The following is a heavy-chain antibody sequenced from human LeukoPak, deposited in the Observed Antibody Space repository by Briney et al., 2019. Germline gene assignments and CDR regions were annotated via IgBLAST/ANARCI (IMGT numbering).Heavy chain of an antibody. Sequence: GRSLRLSCSASGFTFSAYAMNWVRQAPGKGLEWVAVVSYDGSNKYYTDSVKGRFTISRDNSNDTLHLQMNGLRPEDTAVYYCARARVGHSSGWFDAFDIWGQGTMVTVSS. D-gene: IGHD6-19*01. CDR2: VSYDGSNK. J-gene: IGHJ3*02. CDR3: ARARVGHSSGWFDAFDI. CDR1: GFTFSAYA. V-gene: IGHV3-30*10.